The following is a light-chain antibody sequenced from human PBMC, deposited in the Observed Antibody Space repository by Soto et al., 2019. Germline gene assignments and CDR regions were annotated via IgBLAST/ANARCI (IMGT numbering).Light chain of an antibody. CDR1: SSNIGSNY. Sequence: QSVLTQPPSASGTPGQRVTISCPGSSSNIGSNYVYWYQQLPGTAPKLLIYRNNQRPSGVPDRFSGSKSGTSASLAISGLRSEDEADYYCAAWDDSLSGPVFGGGTQLTVL. J-gene: IGLJ7*01. CDR2: RNN. V-gene: IGLV1-47*01. CDR3: AAWDDSLSGPV.